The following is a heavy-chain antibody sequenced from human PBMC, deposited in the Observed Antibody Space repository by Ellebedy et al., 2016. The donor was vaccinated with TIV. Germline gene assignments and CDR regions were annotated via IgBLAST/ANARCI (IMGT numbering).Heavy chain of an antibody. CDR1: GFTFSSYS. CDR2: ISSSSSTI. CDR3: AKGRGGGSDSSAPRYYFDY. J-gene: IGHJ4*02. Sequence: GESLKISCAASGFTFSSYSMNWVRQAPGKGLEWVSYISSSSSTIYYADSVKGRFTISRDISKSTLYLQMNRLRAEDTAVYYCAKGRGGGSDSSAPRYYFDYWGLGTLVTVSS. V-gene: IGHV3-48*04. D-gene: IGHD6-19*01.